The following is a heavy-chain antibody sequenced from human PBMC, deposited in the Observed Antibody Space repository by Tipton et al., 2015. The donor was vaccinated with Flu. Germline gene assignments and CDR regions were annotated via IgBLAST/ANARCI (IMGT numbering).Heavy chain of an antibody. Sequence: TLSLTCTVSGASVSSGSYYWSWIRQPPGKGLQWIGTIYHSGNTYYNPSLKSRVTMSVDTSKNQFSLRLNSVTAADTAAYYCARRGGRDGIAATGNDAFDIWGQGTLVTVSS. CDR3: ARRGGRDGIAATGNDAFDI. V-gene: IGHV4-39*07. CDR1: GASVSSGSYY. J-gene: IGHJ3*02. D-gene: IGHD6-13*01. CDR2: IYHSGNT.